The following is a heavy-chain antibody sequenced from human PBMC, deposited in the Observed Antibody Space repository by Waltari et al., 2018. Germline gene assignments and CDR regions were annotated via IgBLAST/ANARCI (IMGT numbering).Heavy chain of an antibody. CDR3: ARAVSIDRIVVVTHFDY. D-gene: IGHD3-22*01. CDR2: ICYSGST. V-gene: IGHV4-30-4*08. CDR1: GASVRSGDFC. Sequence: QVQLQESGAGLVKPSQTLALTCAVSGASVRSGDFCWSWIRQPPGKGLEWIGYICYSGSTYYNPSLKSRLSMSVDTSKNQFSLNLNSVTAADTAMYYCARAVSIDRIVVVTHFDYWGQGTLVTVSS. J-gene: IGHJ4*02.